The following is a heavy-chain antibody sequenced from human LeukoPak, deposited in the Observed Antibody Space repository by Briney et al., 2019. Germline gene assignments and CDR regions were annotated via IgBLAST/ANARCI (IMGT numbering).Heavy chain of an antibody. D-gene: IGHD4-23*01. CDR3: ARGHRRYDYGGPPHWYSDL. Sequence: SETLSLTCAVYGGSFSGYYWSWIRQPPGKGLEWIGEINHSGSTNYNPSLKSRVTISVDTSKNQFSLKLSSVTAADTAVYYCARGHRRYDYGGPPHWYSDLWGRGTLVTVSS. CDR1: GGSFSGYY. J-gene: IGHJ2*01. CDR2: INHSGST. V-gene: IGHV4-34*01.